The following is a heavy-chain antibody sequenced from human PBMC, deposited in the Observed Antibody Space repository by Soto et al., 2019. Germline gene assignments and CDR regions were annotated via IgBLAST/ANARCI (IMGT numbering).Heavy chain of an antibody. CDR2: ISSSGSTI. V-gene: IGHV3-11*01. Sequence: GSLRLSCAASGFTFSDYYMSWIRQAPGKGLEWVSYISSSGSTIYYADSVKGRFTISRDNAKNSLYLQMNSLRAEDTAVYYCARDRGFLEWPDNRPDAFDIWSQGTMVTVSS. CDR3: ARDRGFLEWPDNRPDAFDI. D-gene: IGHD3-3*01. J-gene: IGHJ3*02. CDR1: GFTFSDYY.